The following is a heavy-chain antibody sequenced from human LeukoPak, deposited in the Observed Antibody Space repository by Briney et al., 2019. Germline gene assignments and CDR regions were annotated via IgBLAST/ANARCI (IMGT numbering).Heavy chain of an antibody. Sequence: SGPTLVKPTQTLTLTCTFSGFSLSTSGVGVGWIRQPPGKALEWLALIYWYDDQRYSPSLKSRLTITKDTSKNHVVLTMTNMDPVDTASYYCAHSCGGGNSAYFDYWGQGTLVTVSS. CDR2: IYWYDDQ. V-gene: IGHV2-5*01. CDR3: AHSCGGGNSAYFDY. J-gene: IGHJ4*02. D-gene: IGHD4-23*01. CDR1: GFSLSTSGVG.